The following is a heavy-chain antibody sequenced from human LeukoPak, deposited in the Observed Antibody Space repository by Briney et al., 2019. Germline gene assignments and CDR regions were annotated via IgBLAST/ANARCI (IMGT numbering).Heavy chain of an antibody. CDR1: GGSISSSSYY. J-gene: IGHJ5*02. CDR2: IYHSGST. Sequence: SETLSLTCTVSGGSISSSSYYWGWIRQPPGKGLEWIGEIYHSGSTNYNPSLKSRVTISVDKSKNQFSLKLSSVTAADTAVYYCARAEGIAAAEILFDPWGQGTLVTVSS. CDR3: ARAEGIAAAEILFDP. V-gene: IGHV4-39*07. D-gene: IGHD6-13*01.